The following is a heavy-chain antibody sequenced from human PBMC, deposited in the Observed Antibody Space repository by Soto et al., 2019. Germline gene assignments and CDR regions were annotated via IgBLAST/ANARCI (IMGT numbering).Heavy chain of an antibody. D-gene: IGHD4-17*01. CDR1: GFTFGSFA. J-gene: IGHJ5*02. CDR2: ISGCGGSI. V-gene: IGHV3-23*01. CDR3: AKGLAVATVTIRWFDP. Sequence: GGSLRLSCAASGFTFGSFAMTWVRQAPGKGLEWVAAISGCGGSIYYADSVKGRFTISRDNSKDTLFLQMNSLRDDDTAVYYCAKGLAVATVTIRWFDPWGQGTLVTVSS.